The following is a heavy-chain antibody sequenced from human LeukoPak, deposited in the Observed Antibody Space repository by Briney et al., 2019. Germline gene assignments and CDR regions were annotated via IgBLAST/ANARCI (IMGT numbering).Heavy chain of an antibody. CDR2: IYHSGST. D-gene: IGHD5-18*01. Sequence: PSETLSLTCTVSGGSISSGGYSWSWIRQPPGKGLEWIGYIYHSGSTYYNPSLKSRVTISVDTSKNQFSLKLSSVTAADTAVYYCARAIQLWLRGGWYMDVWGKGTTVTVSS. CDR1: GGSISSGGYS. J-gene: IGHJ6*03. V-gene: IGHV4-30-2*05. CDR3: ARAIQLWLRGGWYMDV.